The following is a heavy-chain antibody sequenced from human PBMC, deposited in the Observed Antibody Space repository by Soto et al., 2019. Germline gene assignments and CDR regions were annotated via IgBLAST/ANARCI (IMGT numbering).Heavy chain of an antibody. CDR3: ARHGVRYYYYGMDV. J-gene: IGHJ6*02. V-gene: IGHV5-10-1*01. CDR1: GYNSGYSFTNYW. Sequence: GESLKISCXGSGYNSGYSFTNYWFSWVRQMPGKGLEWMGRIDPSDSYTNYSPSFEGHVTISADKSSNTAYLQWSSLKASDTAMYYCARHGVRYYYYGMDVWGQGTTVTVSS. D-gene: IGHD3-10*01. CDR2: IDPSDSYT.